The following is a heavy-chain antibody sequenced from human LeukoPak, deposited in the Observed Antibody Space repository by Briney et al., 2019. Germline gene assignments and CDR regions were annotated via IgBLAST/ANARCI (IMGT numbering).Heavy chain of an antibody. CDR3: ARALAVTGTGGYY. J-gene: IGHJ4*02. D-gene: IGHD6-19*01. Sequence: PGGSLRLCCAASGFTFSSYWMHWVRQAPGKGLVWVSRINSDGSSTSYADSVKGRFTISRDNAKNTLYLQMNSLRAEDTAIYYCARALAVTGTGGYYWGQGSLVTVSS. CDR1: GFTFSSYW. CDR2: INSDGSST. V-gene: IGHV3-74*01.